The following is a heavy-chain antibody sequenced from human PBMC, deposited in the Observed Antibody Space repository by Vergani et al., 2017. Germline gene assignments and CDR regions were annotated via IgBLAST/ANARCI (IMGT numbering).Heavy chain of an antibody. V-gene: IGHV1-24*01. CDR3: ATAVGATSYY. J-gene: IGHJ4*02. Sequence: QVQLVQSGAEVKKPVALVKVSCKVSGYTLTELSMHWVRQAPGKGLEWMGGFDPEDGETIYAQTFQGRVTMTEDTPTDTAYMELSSLRSEDTAVYYCATAVGATSYYWGQGTLVTVSS. CDR2: FDPEDGET. D-gene: IGHD5-12*01. CDR1: GYTLTELS.